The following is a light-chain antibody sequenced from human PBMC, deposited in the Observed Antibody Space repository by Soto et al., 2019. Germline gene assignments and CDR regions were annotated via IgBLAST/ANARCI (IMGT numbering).Light chain of an antibody. CDR1: QGIGNY. V-gene: IGKV1-27*01. CDR3: QKYNTAPLT. J-gene: IGKJ4*01. CDR2: GAS. Sequence: DIQMTQSPLSLSASVGDRVTITCRASQGIGNYLAWFQQKPGRVPKLLIYGASALQTGVPSRFSGSGSGTEFTLTISSPQPEDVATYYCQKYNTAPLTFGGGTKVEI.